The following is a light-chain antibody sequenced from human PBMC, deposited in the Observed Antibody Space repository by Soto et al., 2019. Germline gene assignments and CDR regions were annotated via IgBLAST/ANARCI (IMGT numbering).Light chain of an antibody. CDR2: DVT. J-gene: IGLJ1*01. V-gene: IGLV2-14*03. CDR1: SSDVGGYNY. CDR3: SSYTSSISLYV. Sequence: QSVLTQPASVSGSPGQSITISCTGTSSDVGGYNYVSWYQHHPGKAPKLIIYDVTNRPSGVSNRFSGSKSGNTASLTISDLQAEDEADYYCSSYTSSISLYVFGTGTKVTVL.